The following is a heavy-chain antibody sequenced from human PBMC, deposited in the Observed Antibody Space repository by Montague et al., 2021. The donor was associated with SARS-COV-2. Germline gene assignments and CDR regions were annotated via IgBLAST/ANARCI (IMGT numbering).Heavy chain of an antibody. CDR1: GFPLATRGVG. CDR2: IYWDDDK. CDR3: AHRATLTTCFDS. J-gene: IGHJ4*02. V-gene: IGHV2-5*02. D-gene: IGHD4-17*01. Sequence: PALVKPTQTLTLTCTFSGFPLATRGVGVGWIRQPPGKALEWLALIYWDDDKRYSPSLKSRLTITKDTSKNQVVLTMTDMDPVDTATYFCAHRATLTTCFDSWGQGTLVTIST.